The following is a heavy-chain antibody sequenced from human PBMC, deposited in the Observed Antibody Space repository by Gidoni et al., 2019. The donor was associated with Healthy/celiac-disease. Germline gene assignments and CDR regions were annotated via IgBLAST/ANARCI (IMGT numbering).Heavy chain of an antibody. CDR3: ARGGYSYGQRYYFDY. J-gene: IGHJ4*02. CDR2: SYYSGST. V-gene: IGHV4-39*01. Sequence: QLQLQESGPGLVKPSETLSLTCTVSGGSISSSSYYWGWIRQPPGKGLEWIGSSYYSGSTYYNPSLKSRVTISVDTSKNQFSLKLSSVTAADTAVYYCARGGYSYGQRYYFDYWGQGTLVTVSS. D-gene: IGHD5-18*01. CDR1: GGSISSSSYY.